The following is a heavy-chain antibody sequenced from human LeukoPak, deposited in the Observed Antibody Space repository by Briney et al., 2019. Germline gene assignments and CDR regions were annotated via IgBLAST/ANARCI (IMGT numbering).Heavy chain of an antibody. CDR2: INAGNGNT. J-gene: IGHJ4*02. Sequence: ASVKVSCKASGYTFTSYAMHWVRQAPGQRLEWMGWINAGNGNTKYSQKFQGRVTITRDTSASTAYMELSSLRSDDTAVYYCARGQQLVLDYFDYWGQGTLVTVSS. CDR3: ARGQQLVLDYFDY. D-gene: IGHD6-13*01. V-gene: IGHV1-3*01. CDR1: GYTFTSYA.